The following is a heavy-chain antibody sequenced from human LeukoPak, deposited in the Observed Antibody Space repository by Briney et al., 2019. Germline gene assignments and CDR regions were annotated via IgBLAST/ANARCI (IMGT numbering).Heavy chain of an antibody. J-gene: IGHJ4*02. CDR3: ARDGAATFSDY. D-gene: IGHD1-26*01. CDR1: GGSISNYY. Sequence: SETLSLTCTVSGGSISNYYWSWTRQPAGKGLEYIGRLYASGRTDYSPSLRSQLTMSLDTSKNQFSLKLTSVTAADTAIYYRARDGAATFSDYWGQGALVTDSS. V-gene: IGHV4-4*07. CDR2: LYASGRT.